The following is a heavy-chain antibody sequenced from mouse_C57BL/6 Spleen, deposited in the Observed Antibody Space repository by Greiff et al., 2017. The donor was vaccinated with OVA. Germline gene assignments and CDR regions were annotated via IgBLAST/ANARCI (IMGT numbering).Heavy chain of an antibody. CDR3: ARHETKGINTVVASFDY. CDR1: GYTFTEYS. V-gene: IGHV1-62-2*01. CDR2: FYPGSGSI. Sequence: QVQLQQSGAELVKPGASVKLSCKASGYTFTEYSIHWVKQRSGQGLEWIGWFYPGSGSINYNEKFKDKATLTVDKSSSTVYMELSRLNSEDSAVYFCARHETKGINTVVASFDYWGQGTTLTVSA. J-gene: IGHJ2*01. D-gene: IGHD1-1*01.